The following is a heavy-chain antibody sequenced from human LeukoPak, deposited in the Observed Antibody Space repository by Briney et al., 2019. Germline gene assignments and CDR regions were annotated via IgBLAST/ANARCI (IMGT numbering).Heavy chain of an antibody. CDR3: ARVRFQYSSGWYRDY. Sequence: GGSLRLSCAASGFSVSSNYMSWVRQAPGKGLEYVSVLYHDGGTYSADSVKGRFTISRDNAKNSLYLQMNSLRAEDTAVYYCARVRFQYSSGWYRDYWGQGTLVTVSS. D-gene: IGHD6-19*01. J-gene: IGHJ4*02. CDR1: GFSVSSNY. V-gene: IGHV3-53*01. CDR2: LYHDGGT.